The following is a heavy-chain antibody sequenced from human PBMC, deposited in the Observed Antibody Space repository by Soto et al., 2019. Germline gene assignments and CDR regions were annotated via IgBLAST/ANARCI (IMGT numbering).Heavy chain of an antibody. Sequence: ASVKVSCKASGYTFNNYDIHWVRQAPGHGLEWMGWMNPNSGNTGYAQNFRGRVTMTQNTAIGTAYMELSSLRSDDTDTYYCTIEYGAESFDVWGQGTRVTVSS. CDR2: MNPNSGNT. CDR3: TIEYGAESFDV. CDR1: GYTFNNYD. J-gene: IGHJ5*01. D-gene: IGHD3-10*01. V-gene: IGHV1-8*02.